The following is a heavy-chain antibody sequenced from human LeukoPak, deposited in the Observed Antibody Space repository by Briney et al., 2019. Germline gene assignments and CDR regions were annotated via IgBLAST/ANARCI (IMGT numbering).Heavy chain of an antibody. D-gene: IGHD2-2*01. Sequence: GGSLRLSCAASGFTFSSYSMNWVRQAPGKGLEWVSSISSSSSYIYYADSMKGRFTISRDNAKSSLYLQMNSLRAEDTALYYCARDSPLSEVVPAASGSDCWGQGTLVTVSS. V-gene: IGHV3-21*01. CDR1: GFTFSSYS. CDR3: ARDSPLSEVVPAASGSDC. J-gene: IGHJ4*02. CDR2: ISSSSSYI.